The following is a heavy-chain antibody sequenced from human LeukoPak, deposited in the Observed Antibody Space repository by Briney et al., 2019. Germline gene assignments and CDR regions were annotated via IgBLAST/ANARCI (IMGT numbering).Heavy chain of an antibody. Sequence: PGQSLRLSCAASGFTFSSHGMHWVRQAPGKGLEWVADIHYDGSILYYPDSVKGRFTISRDDSKNTLYLQMSSLRAEDTGVYYCAKDNGYGDLEDAWGRGTLVTVSS. CDR1: GFTFSSHG. V-gene: IGHV3-33*06. CDR2: IHYDGSIL. D-gene: IGHD4-17*01. CDR3: AKDNGYGDLEDA. J-gene: IGHJ4*03.